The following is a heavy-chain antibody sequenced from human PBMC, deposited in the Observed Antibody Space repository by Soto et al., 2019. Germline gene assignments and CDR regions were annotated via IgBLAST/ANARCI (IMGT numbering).Heavy chain of an antibody. CDR3: VRTSLVVAAATRADY. D-gene: IGHD2-15*01. CDR1: GFTFSSYW. J-gene: IGHJ4*02. CDR2: INSDGSST. Sequence: EVQLVESGGGLVQPGGSLRLSCAASGFTFSSYWMHWVRQAPGKGLVWVSRINSDGSSTSYADSVKGRFTISRDNAQNTLYLQINSLRAEDTAVYYCVRTSLVVAAATRADYWGPGTLVTVSS. V-gene: IGHV3-74*01.